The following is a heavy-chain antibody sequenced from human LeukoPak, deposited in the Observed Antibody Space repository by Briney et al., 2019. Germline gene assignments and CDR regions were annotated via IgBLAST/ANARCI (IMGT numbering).Heavy chain of an antibody. Sequence: SETLSLTCTVSGGSISSGDYYWSWIRQPPGKGLVWIGYIYYSGSTYYNPSLKSRVTISVDTSKNQFSLKLSSVTAADTAVYYCARVGIAVGAFDIWGQGTMVTVS. CDR1: GGSISSGDYY. D-gene: IGHD6-19*01. J-gene: IGHJ3*02. CDR3: ARVGIAVGAFDI. V-gene: IGHV4-30-4*01. CDR2: IYYSGST.